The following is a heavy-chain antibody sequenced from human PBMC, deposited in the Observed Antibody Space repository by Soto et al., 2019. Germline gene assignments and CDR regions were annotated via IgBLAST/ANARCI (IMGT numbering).Heavy chain of an antibody. D-gene: IGHD2-15*01. J-gene: IGHJ5*02. Sequence: SETLSLTCAVSGYSISSGYYWGWIRQPPGKGLEWIGSIYHSGSTYYNPSLKSRVTISVDTSKNQFSLKLSSVTAADTAVYYCARVLHHCSGGSCDSYWFDPWGQGTLVTVSS. CDR1: GYSISSGYY. CDR2: IYHSGST. CDR3: ARVLHHCSGGSCDSYWFDP. V-gene: IGHV4-38-2*01.